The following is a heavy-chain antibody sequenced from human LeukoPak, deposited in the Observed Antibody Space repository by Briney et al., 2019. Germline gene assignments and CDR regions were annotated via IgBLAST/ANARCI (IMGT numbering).Heavy chain of an antibody. J-gene: IGHJ4*02. CDR2: IIPILGIA. D-gene: IGHD4-23*01. CDR3: ASSNDYGGPVDY. Sequence: SVKVSCKASGYSFPDYPMHWVRQAPGQGLEWMGRIIPILGIANYAQKFQGRVTITADKSTSTAYMELSSLRSEDTAVYYCASSNDYGGPVDYWGQGTLVTVFS. V-gene: IGHV1-69*02. CDR1: GYSFPDYP.